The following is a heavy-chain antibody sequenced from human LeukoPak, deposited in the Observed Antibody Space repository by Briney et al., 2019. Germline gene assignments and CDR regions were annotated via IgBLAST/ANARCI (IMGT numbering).Heavy chain of an antibody. CDR2: ISDNDGTT. CDR1: GFTFNNYA. Sequence: PGGSLTLSCVASGFTFNNYAMGWVRQTPGKGLEWVSGISDNDGTTYYTDSVKGRFTISRDNSKDTVSLQMNNLKAADTALYFCVRHDSYIPFWGQGSLVTVSS. D-gene: IGHD3-10*01. V-gene: IGHV3-23*01. CDR3: VRHDSYIPF. J-gene: IGHJ1*01.